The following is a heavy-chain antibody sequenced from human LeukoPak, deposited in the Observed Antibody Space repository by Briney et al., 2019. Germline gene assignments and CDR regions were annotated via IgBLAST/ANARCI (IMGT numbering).Heavy chain of an antibody. CDR3: ARDGAYDSSVHYEVGWFDP. Sequence: GGSLRLSCAASGFTFSGYAMSWVRQAPGKGLEWVSAISGSGGRTFYADSVKGRFTISRDNSKNTLYLQMNSLRVEDTAVYYCARDGAYDSSVHYEVGWFDPWGQGTLVTVSS. CDR2: ISGSGGRT. V-gene: IGHV3-23*01. CDR1: GFTFSGYA. J-gene: IGHJ5*02. D-gene: IGHD3-22*01.